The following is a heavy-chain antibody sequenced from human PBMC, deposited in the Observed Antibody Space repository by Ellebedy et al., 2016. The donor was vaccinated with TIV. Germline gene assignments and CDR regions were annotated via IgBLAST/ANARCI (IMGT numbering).Heavy chain of an antibody. J-gene: IGHJ5*02. Sequence: SQTLSLTCAISGDSVSSNSAAWNWIRQSPSRGLEWLGRTYYRSKWYNDYAVSVKSRITINPDTSKNQFSLQLNSVTPEDTAVYYCARGETPVKYSGSYRGWFDPWGQGTLVTVSS. CDR1: GDSVSSNSAA. CDR2: TYYRSKWYN. V-gene: IGHV6-1*01. CDR3: ARGETPVKYSGSYRGWFDP. D-gene: IGHD1-26*01.